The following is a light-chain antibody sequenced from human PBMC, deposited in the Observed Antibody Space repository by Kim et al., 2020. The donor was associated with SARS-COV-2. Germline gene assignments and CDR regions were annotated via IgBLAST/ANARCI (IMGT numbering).Light chain of an antibody. Sequence: HSITISCTGTSSDVSGYNYVSWYQHHPGKAPKLMIYDVSNRPSGVSNRFSGSKSGNTASLTISGLQAEDEADYYCSSYTSSSTLVLGGGTQLTVL. CDR2: DVS. V-gene: IGLV2-14*03. CDR3: SSYTSSSTLV. J-gene: IGLJ2*01. CDR1: SSDVSGYNY.